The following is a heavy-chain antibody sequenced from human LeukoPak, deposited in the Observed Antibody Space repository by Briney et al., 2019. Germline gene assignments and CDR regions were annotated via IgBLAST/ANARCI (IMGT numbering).Heavy chain of an antibody. V-gene: IGHV1-46*01. CDR1: GYTFTSYY. J-gene: IGHJ4*02. CDR2: INPSGGST. Sequence: ASVTVSCKASGYTFTSYYMHWVRQAPGQGLEWMGIINPSGGSTSYAQKFQGRVTMTRDTSASTVYMELSSLRSEDTAVYYCARFGSSWVPDYWGQGTLVTVSS. D-gene: IGHD6-13*01. CDR3: ARFGSSWVPDY.